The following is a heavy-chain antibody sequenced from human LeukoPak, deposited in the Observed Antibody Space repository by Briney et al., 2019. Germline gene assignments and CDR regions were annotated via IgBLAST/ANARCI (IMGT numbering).Heavy chain of an antibody. CDR2: IIPIFDTA. CDR1: GGTFSSYA. V-gene: IGHV1-69*05. CDR3: AVREAGYYYDSSGYYGY. J-gene: IGHJ4*02. Sequence: SVKVSCKASGGTFSSYAISWVRQAPGQGLEWMGRIIPIFDTANYAQKFQGRVTITTDESTSTAYMELSSLRSEDTAVYYCAVREAGYYYDSSGYYGYWGQGTLVTVSS. D-gene: IGHD3-22*01.